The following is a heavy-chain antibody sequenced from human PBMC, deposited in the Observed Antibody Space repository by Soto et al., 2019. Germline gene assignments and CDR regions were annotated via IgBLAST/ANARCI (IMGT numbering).Heavy chain of an antibody. Sequence: SETLSLTCTVSGGSISSYYWSWIRQPSGKGLEWIGYIYYSGSTNYNPSLKSRVTISVDTSKSQFSLKLSSVTAADTAVYYCARGRGFCRGGSCYSYRNGFDPWGQGPLVTVS. J-gene: IGHJ5*02. CDR1: GGSISSYY. V-gene: IGHV4-59*01. D-gene: IGHD2-15*01. CDR3: ARGRGFCRGGSCYSYRNGFDP. CDR2: IYYSGST.